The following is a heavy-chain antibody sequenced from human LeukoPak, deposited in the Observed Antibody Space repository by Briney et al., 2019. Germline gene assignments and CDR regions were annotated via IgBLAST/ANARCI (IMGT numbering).Heavy chain of an antibody. J-gene: IGHJ4*02. CDR3: ARDAGYISSWYYFDY. V-gene: IGHV3-30*04. CDR1: GFTFSSYA. Sequence: GGSLRLSCAASGFTFSSYAMHWVRQAPGKGLEWVAVISYDGSNKYYADSVKGRFTISRDNSKNTLYLQMNSLRAEDTAVYYCARDAGYISSWYYFDYWGQGTLVTVSS. D-gene: IGHD6-13*01. CDR2: ISYDGSNK.